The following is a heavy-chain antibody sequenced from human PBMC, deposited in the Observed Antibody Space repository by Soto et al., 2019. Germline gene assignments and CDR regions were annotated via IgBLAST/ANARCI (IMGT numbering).Heavy chain of an antibody. CDR1: GGSISSGGYY. CDR3: ARGAPIGITFGGVIVVDAFDI. J-gene: IGHJ3*02. CDR2: IYYSGST. D-gene: IGHD3-16*02. V-gene: IGHV4-31*03. Sequence: SETLSLTCTVSGGSISSGGYYWSWIRQHPGKGLEWIGYIYYSGSTYYNPSLKSRVTISVDTSKNQFSLRLSSVTAADTAVYYCARGAPIGITFGGVIVVDAFDIWGQGTMVTVSS.